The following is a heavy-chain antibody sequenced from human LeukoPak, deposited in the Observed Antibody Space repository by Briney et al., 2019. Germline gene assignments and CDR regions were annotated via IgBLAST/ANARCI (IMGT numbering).Heavy chain of an antibody. CDR2: ISSSGSTI. D-gene: IGHD6-19*01. J-gene: IGHJ5*02. Sequence: GGSLRLSCAASGFTFSDYYMSWIRQAPGKGLEWVSYISSSGSTIYYADSVKGRFTISRDNAKNTLYLLMNSLTPEDTAVYFCARGGWSGNWFDPWGQGTPVTVSS. V-gene: IGHV3-11*04. CDR1: GFTFSDYY. CDR3: ARGGWSGNWFDP.